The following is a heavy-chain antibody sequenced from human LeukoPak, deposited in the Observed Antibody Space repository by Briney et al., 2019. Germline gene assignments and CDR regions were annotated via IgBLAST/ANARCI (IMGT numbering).Heavy chain of an antibody. D-gene: IGHD7-27*01. V-gene: IGHV4-59*01. CDR3: ARDGPEGYYYGMDV. CDR1: GGSISSYY. Sequence: SETLSLTCTVSGGSISSYYWSWIRQPPGKGLEWIGYIYYSGSTNYNPSLKGRVTISVDTSKNQFSLKLSSVTAADTAVYYCARDGPEGYYYGMDVWGQGTTVTVSS. J-gene: IGHJ6*02. CDR2: IYYSGST.